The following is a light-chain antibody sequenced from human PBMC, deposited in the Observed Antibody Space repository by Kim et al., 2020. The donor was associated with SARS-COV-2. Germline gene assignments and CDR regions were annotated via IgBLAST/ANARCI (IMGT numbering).Light chain of an antibody. CDR2: DDN. J-gene: IGLJ3*02. Sequence: NFMLTQPHSVSESPGKTVTISCTRSSGSIANSHVHWYQQRPGSSPTTVVYDDNQRPSGVPDRFSASIDSSSNSAALTISGLKTEDEADYYCQSYDSDSRGVFGGGTQLTVL. CDR3: QSYDSDSRGV. CDR1: SGSIANSH. V-gene: IGLV6-57*01.